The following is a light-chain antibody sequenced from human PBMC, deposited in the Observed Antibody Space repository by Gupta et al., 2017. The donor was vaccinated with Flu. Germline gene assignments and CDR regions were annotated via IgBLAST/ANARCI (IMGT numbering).Light chain of an antibody. Sequence: QSALTQPASVSGSPGQSITISCTGTSSDVGGYNYVSWYQQHPGKAPKLMIYEVSNRPSGVSNRFSGSKSGKTASLTISGLQAEDEADDYCSSYTSSSTLYVFGTGTKVTVL. CDR1: SSDVGGYNY. CDR3: SSYTSSSTLYV. J-gene: IGLJ1*01. V-gene: IGLV2-14*01. CDR2: EVS.